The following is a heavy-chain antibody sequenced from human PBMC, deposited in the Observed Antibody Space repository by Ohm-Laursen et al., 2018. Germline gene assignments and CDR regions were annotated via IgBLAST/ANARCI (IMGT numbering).Heavy chain of an antibody. CDR1: GFTVSSNY. J-gene: IGHJ4*02. V-gene: IGHV3-66*01. CDR2: IYSGAST. CDR3: VKDPGVADY. D-gene: IGHD2-8*01. Sequence: GSLRLSCSASGFTVSSNYMSWVRQAPGKGLEWVSVIYSGASTKYADSVKGRFTISRDNSKNTLYLQMNSLRAEDTAVYYCVKDPGVADYWGQGTLVTVSS.